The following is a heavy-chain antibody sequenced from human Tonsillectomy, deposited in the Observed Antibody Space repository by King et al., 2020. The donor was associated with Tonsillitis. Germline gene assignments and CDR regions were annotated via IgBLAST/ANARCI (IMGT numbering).Heavy chain of an antibody. Sequence: QLVQSGGGLVQPGGSLRLSCAASGFTFSSYWMSWVRQAPGKGLEWVANIKQDGSEKYYVDSVKGRFTNSRDNAKNSLYLQMNSLRAEDTAVYYCARGSWSYDILTGYHSFFGYWGQGTLVTVSS. J-gene: IGHJ4*02. CDR2: IKQDGSEK. CDR1: GFTFSSYW. V-gene: IGHV3-7*01. CDR3: ARGSWSYDILTGYHSFFGY. D-gene: IGHD3-9*01.